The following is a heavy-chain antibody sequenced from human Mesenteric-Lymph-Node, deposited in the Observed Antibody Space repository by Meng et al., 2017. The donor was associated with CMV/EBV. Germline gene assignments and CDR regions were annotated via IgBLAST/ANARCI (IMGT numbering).Heavy chain of an antibody. CDR2: IKQDGSET. CDR1: GLTVSSNY. CDR3: ARDWVATNY. Sequence: GESLKISCAASGLTVSSNYMNWVRQAPGKGLEWVASIKQDGSETYYVDSVKGRFIISRDNAKNSLYLQMNSLRVEDTAVYYCARDWVATNYWGQGTLVTVSS. D-gene: IGHD5-24*01. V-gene: IGHV3-7*01. J-gene: IGHJ4*02.